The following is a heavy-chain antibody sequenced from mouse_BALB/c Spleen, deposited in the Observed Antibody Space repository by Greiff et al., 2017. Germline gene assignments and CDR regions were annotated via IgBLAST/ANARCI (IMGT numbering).Heavy chain of an antibody. Sequence: EVQLVESGGGLVQPGGSRKLSCAASGFTFSSFGMHWVRQAPEKGLEWVAYISSGSSTIYYADTVKGRFTISRDNPKNTLFLQMTSLRSEDTAMYYCAREGYRYDDGGYWGQGTLVTVSA. CDR3: AREGYRYDDGGY. CDR2: ISSGSSTI. CDR1: GFTFSSFG. D-gene: IGHD2-14*01. J-gene: IGHJ3*01. V-gene: IGHV5-17*02.